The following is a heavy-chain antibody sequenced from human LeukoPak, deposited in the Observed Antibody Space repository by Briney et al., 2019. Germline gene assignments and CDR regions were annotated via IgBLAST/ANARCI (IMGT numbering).Heavy chain of an antibody. V-gene: IGHV4-34*01. CDR3: ARGFQQLAPYFDY. CDR2: INHSGST. CDR1: GGSFSGYY. J-gene: IGHJ4*02. D-gene: IGHD6-13*01. Sequence: PSETLSLTCAVYGGSFSGYYWSWIRQPPGKGLEWIGEINHSGSTNYSPSLKSRVTISVDTSKNQFSLKLSSVTAADTAVYYCARGFQQLAPYFDYWGQGTLVTVSS.